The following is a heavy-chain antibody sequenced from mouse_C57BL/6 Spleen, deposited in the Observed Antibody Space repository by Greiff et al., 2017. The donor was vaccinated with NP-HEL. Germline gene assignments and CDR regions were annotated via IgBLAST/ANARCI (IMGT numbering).Heavy chain of an antibody. Sequence: EVQLQQSGAELVRPGASVKLSCTASGFTITDDYMHWVKQRPEQGLEWIGWIDPENGDTEYASKFQGKATITADTSSNTAYLQLSSLTSEDTAVYYCTTRRAYGSRPFDYWGQGTTLTVSS. J-gene: IGHJ2*01. CDR1: GFTITDDY. V-gene: IGHV14-4*01. CDR2: IDPENGDT. CDR3: TTRRAYGSRPFDY. D-gene: IGHD1-1*01.